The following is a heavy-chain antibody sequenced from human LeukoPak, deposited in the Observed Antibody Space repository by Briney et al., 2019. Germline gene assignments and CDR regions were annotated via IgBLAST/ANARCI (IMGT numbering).Heavy chain of an antibody. J-gene: IGHJ5*02. CDR3: ARDLIPAYCSSTSCQGWFDP. CDR1: GYTFTSYG. D-gene: IGHD2-2*01. Sequence: GASVKVSCKASGYTFTSYGISWVRQAPGQGLEWMGWISAYNGNTNYAQKLQGRVTMTTDTSTSTAYMELRSLRSDDTAVYYCARDLIPAYCSSTSCQGWFDPWGQGTLVTVSS. V-gene: IGHV1-18*01. CDR2: ISAYNGNT.